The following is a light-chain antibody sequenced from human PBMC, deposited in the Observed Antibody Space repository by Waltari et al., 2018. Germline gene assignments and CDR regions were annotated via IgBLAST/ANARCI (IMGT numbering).Light chain of an antibody. CDR1: SSDIGGYNY. V-gene: IGLV2-11*01. CDR3: CSHAGGYTWV. Sequence: QSALTQPRSVSGSPGQSVTISCTGTSSDIGGYNYVSWFQHPPGKAPKLMIYDVSKRPSGVPDRFSGSKSGNTASLTISGLQAEDEADYHCCSHAGGYTWVFGGGTKLTVL. CDR2: DVS. J-gene: IGLJ3*02.